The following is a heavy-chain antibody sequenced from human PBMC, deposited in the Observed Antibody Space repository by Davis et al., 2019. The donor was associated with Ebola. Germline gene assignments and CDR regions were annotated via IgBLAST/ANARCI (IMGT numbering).Heavy chain of an antibody. CDR1: GLTFSSYA. CDR3: AKDRYRYDSSGYYRLTPFDY. Sequence: GESLKISCAASGLTFSSYAMSWVRQAPGKGLEWVSAISGSGGSTYYADSVKGRFTISRDNSKNTLYLQMNSLRAEDTAVYYCAKDRYRYDSSGYYRLTPFDYWGQGTLVTVSS. D-gene: IGHD3-22*01. V-gene: IGHV3-23*01. J-gene: IGHJ4*02. CDR2: ISGSGGST.